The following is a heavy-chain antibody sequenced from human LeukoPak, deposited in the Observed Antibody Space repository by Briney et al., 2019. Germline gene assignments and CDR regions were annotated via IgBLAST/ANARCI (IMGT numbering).Heavy chain of an antibody. CDR2: IGKSSNTV. CDR3: ARVQGSDYSNPFDY. CDR1: GFTFPSYS. Sequence: GGSLRLSCAASGFTFPSYSMNWVRQAPGKGLGWISYIGKSSNTVYYADSVKGRFTISRDDVGNSLYLQMNSLRDGDTALYYCARVQGSDYSNPFDYWGQGTLVTVSS. D-gene: IGHD4-4*01. J-gene: IGHJ4*02. V-gene: IGHV3-48*02.